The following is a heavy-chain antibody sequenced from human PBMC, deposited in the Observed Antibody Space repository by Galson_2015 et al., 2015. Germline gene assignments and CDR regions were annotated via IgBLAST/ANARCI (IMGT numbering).Heavy chain of an antibody. CDR1: GGTFSSYA. CDR2: IIPIFGTA. V-gene: IGHV1-69*13. D-gene: IGHD1-26*01. Sequence: SVKVSCKASGGTFSSYAISWVRQAPGQGLEWMGGIIPIFGTANYAQKFQGRVTITADESTSTAYMELSSLRSEDTAVYYCATRPYYSGSYVGAFDIWGQGTMVTVSS. CDR3: ATRPYYSGSYVGAFDI. J-gene: IGHJ3*02.